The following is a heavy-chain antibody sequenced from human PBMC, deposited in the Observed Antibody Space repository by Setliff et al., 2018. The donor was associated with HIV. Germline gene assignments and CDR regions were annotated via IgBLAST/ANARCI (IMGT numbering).Heavy chain of an antibody. CDR3: ARRYSSSSEIQVDY. Sequence: ETLSLTCTVSGGSISSSSHYWGWLRQPPGKGLEWIGSTHYTGSTYYNPSLKSRVTISVDPSKNQFSLQLSSVTAADTAVYYCARRYSSSSEIQVDYWGQGTLVTVSS. CDR2: THYTGST. V-gene: IGHV4-39*01. J-gene: IGHJ4*02. D-gene: IGHD6-6*01. CDR1: GGSISSSSHY.